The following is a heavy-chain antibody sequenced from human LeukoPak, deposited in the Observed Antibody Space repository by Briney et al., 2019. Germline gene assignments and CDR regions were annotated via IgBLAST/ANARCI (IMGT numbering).Heavy chain of an antibody. D-gene: IGHD7-27*01. CDR3: ARDWGSHYMDV. CDR2: ISSSSSTI. Sequence: GGSLRLSCAASGFTFSIYTMNWVRQAPGKGLEWVSYISSSSSTIYYADSVKGRSTISRDNAKNSLYLQMNSLRAEDTAVYYCARDWGSHYMDVWGKGTTATVSS. J-gene: IGHJ6*03. CDR1: GFTFSIYT. V-gene: IGHV3-48*01.